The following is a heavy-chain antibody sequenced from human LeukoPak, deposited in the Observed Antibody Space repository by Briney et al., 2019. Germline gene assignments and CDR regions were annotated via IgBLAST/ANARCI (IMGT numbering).Heavy chain of an antibody. CDR3: ARDHRQWLVRPNWFDP. Sequence: GGSLRLSCAASGFTFTRYGMSWVRQAPGKGLEWVSGINWNGGSTSYADSVKGRFTISRDNAKNSLSLQMNSLRAEDTALYYCARDHRQWLVRPNWFDPWGQGTLVTVSS. J-gene: IGHJ5*02. D-gene: IGHD6-19*01. V-gene: IGHV3-20*04. CDR1: GFTFTRYG. CDR2: INWNGGST.